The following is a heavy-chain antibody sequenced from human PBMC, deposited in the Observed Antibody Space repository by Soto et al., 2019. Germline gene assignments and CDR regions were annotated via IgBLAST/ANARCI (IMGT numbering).Heavy chain of an antibody. CDR2: IYTSGST. V-gene: IGHV4-4*07. J-gene: IGHJ6*02. Sequence: SETLSLTCSVSGGSISSYYWSWIRQPAGKGLEWIGRIYTSGSTNYNPSLKSRVTMSVDTSKNQFSLKLSSVTAADTAVYYCARALYSSSSLRDYYYSGMDVWGQGTTVTVS. CDR1: GGSISSYY. D-gene: IGHD6-6*01. CDR3: ARALYSSSSLRDYYYSGMDV.